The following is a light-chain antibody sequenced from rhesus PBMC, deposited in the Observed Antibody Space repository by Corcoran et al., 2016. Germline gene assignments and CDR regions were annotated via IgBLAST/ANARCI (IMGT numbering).Light chain of an antibody. Sequence: DIQMTQSPSSLSASVGDRVTITCRASENVNNYLHWYQQKPGKAPKLLIYQASTLQSGVPSRFRGSGSGTDFTLTISSLQPEDFATYYCQHSYGTPLTFGGGTKVELK. J-gene: IGKJ4*01. CDR1: ENVNNY. CDR3: QHSYGTPLT. V-gene: IGKV1-74*01. CDR2: QAS.